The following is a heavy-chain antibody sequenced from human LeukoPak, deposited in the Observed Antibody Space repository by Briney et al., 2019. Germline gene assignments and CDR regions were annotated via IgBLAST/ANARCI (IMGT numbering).Heavy chain of an antibody. D-gene: IGHD4-17*01. CDR3: ARDYGKYYFDY. CDR2: IYHSGST. CDR1: GISIRSGYY. V-gene: IGHV4-38-2*02. Sequence: SETLSLTCTVSGISIRSGYYWGWIRQPPGKGLEWIGSIYHSGSTYYNPSLKSRVTISVDTSKNQFSLKLSSVTAADTAVYYCARDYGKYYFDYWGQGTLVTVSS. J-gene: IGHJ4*02.